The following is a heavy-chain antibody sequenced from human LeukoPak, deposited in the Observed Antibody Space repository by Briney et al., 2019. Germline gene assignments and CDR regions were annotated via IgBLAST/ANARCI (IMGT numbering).Heavy chain of an antibody. V-gene: IGHV4-4*02. D-gene: IGHD3-3*01. J-gene: IGHJ4*02. CDR2: IFHSGTT. CDR3: ARKMVENDFWSGYYGYYFDY. CDR1: DEVITSNNW. Sequence: SETLSLTCTVSDEVITSNNWWSWVRQSPGKGLEWIGEIFHSGTTRYKASLESRVTISVDTSKNQFSLKLSSVTAADTAVYYCARKMVENDFWSGYYGYYFDYWGQGTLVTVSS.